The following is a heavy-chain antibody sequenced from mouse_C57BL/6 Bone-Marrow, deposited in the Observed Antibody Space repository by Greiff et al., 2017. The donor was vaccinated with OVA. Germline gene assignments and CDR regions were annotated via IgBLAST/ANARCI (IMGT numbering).Heavy chain of an antibody. V-gene: IGHV1-7*01. Sequence: QVQLKESGAELAKPGASVKLSCKASGYTFTSYWMHWVKQRPGQGLEWIGYINPSSGYTKYNQKFKDKATLTADKYSSTAYMQLSSLTYEDSAVYYCARWDWLAWFAYWGQGTLVTVSA. CDR1: GYTFTSYW. D-gene: IGHD4-1*01. CDR3: ARWDWLAWFAY. J-gene: IGHJ3*01. CDR2: INPSSGYT.